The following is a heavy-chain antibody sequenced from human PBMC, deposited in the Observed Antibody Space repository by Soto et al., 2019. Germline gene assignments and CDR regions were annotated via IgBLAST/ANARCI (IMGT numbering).Heavy chain of an antibody. Sequence: EVQLLESGGGLVQPGGSLRLSCAASGFTFSSYAMSWVRQAPGKGLEWVSAISGSGGSTYYADSVKGRFTISRDNSKNTLYLQMNSLRAEDTAVYYCAKFWFGEVTHYYYYCMDVWGQGTTVTVSS. CDR1: GFTFSSYA. CDR3: AKFWFGEVTHYYYYCMDV. J-gene: IGHJ6*02. CDR2: ISGSGGST. D-gene: IGHD3-10*01. V-gene: IGHV3-23*01.